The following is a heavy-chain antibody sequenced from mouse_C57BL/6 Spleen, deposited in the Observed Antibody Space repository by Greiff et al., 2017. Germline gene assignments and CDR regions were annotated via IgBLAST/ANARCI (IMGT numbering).Heavy chain of an antibody. D-gene: IGHD1-1*01. V-gene: IGHV5-6*01. CDR2: ISSGGSYT. CDR3: ARLYGSSPRYFDV. CDR1: GFTFSSYG. J-gene: IGHJ1*03. Sequence: DVHLVESGGDLVKPGGSLKLSCAASGFTFSSYGMSWVRQTPDKRLEWVATISSGGSYTYYPDSVKGRFTISRDNAKNTLYLQMSSLKSEDTAMYYCARLYGSSPRYFDVWGTGTTVTVSS.